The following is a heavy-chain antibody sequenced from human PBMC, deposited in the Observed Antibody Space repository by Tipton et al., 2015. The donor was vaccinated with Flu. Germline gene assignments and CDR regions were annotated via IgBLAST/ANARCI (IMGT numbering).Heavy chain of an antibody. Sequence: TLSLPCAVSGGSINSNNYSWNWIRQPPGKGLEWIGYIYHSGSTYYNPSLKSRVTISVDRSKNQFSLKLSSVTAADTAIYYCARESPPDVWGQGTTVTVSS. CDR2: IYHSGST. V-gene: IGHV4-30-2*01. CDR3: ARESPPDV. CDR1: GGSINSNNYS. J-gene: IGHJ6*02.